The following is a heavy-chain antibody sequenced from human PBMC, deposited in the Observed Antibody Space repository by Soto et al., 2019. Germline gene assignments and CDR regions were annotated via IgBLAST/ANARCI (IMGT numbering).Heavy chain of an antibody. CDR1: GFTFDDYA. CDR3: AKDKGELGELSSVDY. J-gene: IGHJ4*02. V-gene: IGHV3-9*01. CDR2: ISWNSGSI. D-gene: IGHD3-16*02. Sequence: EVQLVESGGGLVQPGRSLRLSCAASGFTFDDYAMHWVRQAPGKGLEWVSGISWNSGSIGYADSVKGRFTISRDNAKNSLYLQMNSLRAEDTALYYSAKDKGELGELSSVDYWGQGTLVTVSS.